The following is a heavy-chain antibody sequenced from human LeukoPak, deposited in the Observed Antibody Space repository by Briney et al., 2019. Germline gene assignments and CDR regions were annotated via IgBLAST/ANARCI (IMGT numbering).Heavy chain of an antibody. CDR3: ARDRSSSHFDY. Sequence: GASVKVSCXASGGTFSSYTISWVRQAPGQGLEWMGRIIPILGIANYAQKFQGRVTITADKSTSTAYMELSSLRSEDTAVYYCARDRSSSHFDYWGQGTLVTVSS. V-gene: IGHV1-69*04. CDR2: IIPILGIA. J-gene: IGHJ4*02. D-gene: IGHD6-6*01. CDR1: GGTFSSYT.